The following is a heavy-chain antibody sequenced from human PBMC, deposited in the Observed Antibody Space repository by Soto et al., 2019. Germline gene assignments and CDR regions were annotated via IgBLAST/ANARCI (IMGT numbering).Heavy chain of an antibody. J-gene: IGHJ6*02. CDR2: ISWNSGSI. Sequence: SLILSGAASGFTSDDYAMHWVRQVPGKGLEWVSGISWNSGSIGYAASVKGRFTISRDNAKNSLYLQMNSLRGEETALYYSAKVNSGSYCHDGVDVWGQGTTVTVSS. D-gene: IGHD3-22*01. CDR3: AKVNSGSYCHDGVDV. CDR1: GFTSDDYA. V-gene: IGHV3-9*02.